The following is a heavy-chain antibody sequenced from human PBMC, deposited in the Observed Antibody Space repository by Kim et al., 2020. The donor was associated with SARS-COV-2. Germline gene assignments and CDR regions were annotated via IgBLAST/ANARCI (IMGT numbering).Heavy chain of an antibody. CDR2: ISYDGTNK. V-gene: IGHV3-30-3*01. J-gene: IGHJ4*02. CDR1: GFTFSSYA. CDR3: AREGDSRDGYNYYFDY. Sequence: GGSLRLSCVASGFTFSSYAMYWVRQAPGKGLEWVAFISYDGTNKYYADSVKGRFSISRDNSKNTLFLQMSSLRAEDTAVYYCAREGDSRDGYNYYFDYWGQGTLVTVSS. D-gene: IGHD5-12*01.